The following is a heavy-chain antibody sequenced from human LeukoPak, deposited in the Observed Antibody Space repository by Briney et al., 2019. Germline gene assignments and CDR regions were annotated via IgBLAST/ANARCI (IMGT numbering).Heavy chain of an antibody. CDR2: VYFTVSP. Sequence: SETLSLTCTVSGDSMSSNYYYWGWIRQPPGKGLEWIGTVYFTVSPYYNPSLKSRVTISVDTSETQFSLTLSSVTAADTAVYFCARHLVVPATTYYYYYMDVWGKGTTVTVSS. CDR1: GDSMSSNYYY. J-gene: IGHJ6*03. V-gene: IGHV4-39*01. CDR3: ARHLVVPATTYYYYYMDV. D-gene: IGHD2-2*01.